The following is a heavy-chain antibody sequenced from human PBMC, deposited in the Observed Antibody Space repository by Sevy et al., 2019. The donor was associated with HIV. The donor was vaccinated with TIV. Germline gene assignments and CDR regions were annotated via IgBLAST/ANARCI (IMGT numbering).Heavy chain of an antibody. V-gene: IGHV3-23*01. CDR2: ISGSGGST. Sequence: GGSLRLSCAASGFTFSSYAMSWVRQAPGKGLEWVSAISGSGGSTYYADSVKGRFTISRDNSKNTLYLQMNSLRAEDKAVYYCTTEALDYEDPDFYHYGMDVWGQGTTVTVSS. CDR1: GFTFSSYA. D-gene: IGHD4-17*01. CDR3: TTEALDYEDPDFYHYGMDV. J-gene: IGHJ6*01.